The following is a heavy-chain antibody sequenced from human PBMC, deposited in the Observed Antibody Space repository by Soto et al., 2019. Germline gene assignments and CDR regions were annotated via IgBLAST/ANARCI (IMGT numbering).Heavy chain of an antibody. CDR2: IIGVFPTT. CDR3: ATVGPPLSGAFTYGYEGPFDY. J-gene: IGHJ4*02. V-gene: IGHV1-69*06. Sequence: QVQLVQSGAEVKKPGSSVKVSCKTSGGSQATSWVRQAPGHGPEWLGGIIGVFPTTNKAEKFEGRVTITAYKSTGTAYVGLSSLTSVDTAGYYCATVGPPLSGAFTYGYEGPFDYWGQGILVIVSS. D-gene: IGHD5-18*01. CDR1: GGSQA.